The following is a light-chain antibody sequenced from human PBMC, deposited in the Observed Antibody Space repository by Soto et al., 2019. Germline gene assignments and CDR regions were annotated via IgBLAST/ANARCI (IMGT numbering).Light chain of an antibody. J-gene: IGLJ3*02. CDR2: SNN. Sequence: QSVLTQPPSASGTPGQRVTISCSGSSSNIGSNSVNWYQQLPGPAPKLLIYSNNQRPSAVPDRFSGSKSGTSASLAISGLQSEDEADYYCAAWDDSLNGPVFGGGTQLTVL. CDR1: SSNIGSNS. V-gene: IGLV1-44*01. CDR3: AAWDDSLNGPV.